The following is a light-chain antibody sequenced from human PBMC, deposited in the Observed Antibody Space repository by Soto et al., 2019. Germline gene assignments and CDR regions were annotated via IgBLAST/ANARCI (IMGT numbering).Light chain of an antibody. V-gene: IGKV2-30*01. CDR1: QSLVYSDGNTY. CDR2: KVS. Sequence: DVVMTQSPLSLPVTLGQPASISCRSSQSLVYSDGNTYLNWFQQRPGQSPRRLIYKVSNRDSGVPDRFNGSGSGTDFTLKISRVEAEDVGLYYCMHGTQWPWTFGQGTKVDIK. J-gene: IGKJ1*01. CDR3: MHGTQWPWT.